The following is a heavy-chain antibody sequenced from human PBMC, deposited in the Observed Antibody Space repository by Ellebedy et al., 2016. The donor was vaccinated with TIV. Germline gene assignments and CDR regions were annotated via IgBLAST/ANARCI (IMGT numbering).Heavy chain of an antibody. CDR1: GVTFNSYS. CDR3: VRDTYYYGSGTYYKGFDY. V-gene: IGHV3-48*01. J-gene: IGHJ4*02. Sequence: GESLKISCAASGVTFNSYSMNWVRQTPGKGLEWIAYITSSSRTKYYADSVKGRFTISRDNANNSLYLQMNSLRAEDTAVYYCVRDTYYYGSGTYYKGFDYWGQGTLVTVSS. D-gene: IGHD3-10*01. CDR2: ITSSSRTK.